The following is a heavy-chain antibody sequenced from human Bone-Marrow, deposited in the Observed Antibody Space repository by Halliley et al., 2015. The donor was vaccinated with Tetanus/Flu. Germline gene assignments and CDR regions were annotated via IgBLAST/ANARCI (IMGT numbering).Heavy chain of an antibody. J-gene: IGHJ6*02. CDR2: ISGSGRHT. Sequence: SLRLSCAASGFTLTENYMSWIRQAPGKGLEWVAYISGSGRHTNYADSVRGRLTISRDNAKKSVYLQMNSLRGDDTAVYYCAREMTVNAMDVWGQGTTVTVSS. CDR1: GFTLTENY. CDR3: AREMTVNAMDV. V-gene: IGHV3-11*06. D-gene: IGHD4-17*01.